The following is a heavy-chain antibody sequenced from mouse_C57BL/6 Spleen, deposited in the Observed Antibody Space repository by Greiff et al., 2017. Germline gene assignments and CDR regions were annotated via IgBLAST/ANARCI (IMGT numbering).Heavy chain of an antibody. J-gene: IGHJ2*01. CDR2: IYPGNSGT. CDR1: GYTFTSYC. Sequence: VQLQQSGTVLARPGASVKMSCKTSGYTFTSYCMHWVKQRPGQGLEWIGAIYPGNSGTSYNQKFKGKATLTAVTSASTAYMELSSLTNEDSADYYGTGYQGDYFDYWGQGTTLTVSS. V-gene: IGHV1-5*01. CDR3: TGYQGDYFDY.